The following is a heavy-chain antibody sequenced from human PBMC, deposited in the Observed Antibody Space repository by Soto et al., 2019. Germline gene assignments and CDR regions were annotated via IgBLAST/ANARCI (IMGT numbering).Heavy chain of an antibody. Sequence: GGSLRLSCAASGFTFSSYSMNWVRQAPGKGLEWVSYISSSSSTIYYADSVKGRFTISRDNVKNSLYLQMNSLRDEDTAVYSCASLFTVSGMWGPGGYHYYGIDVWGQGTTVTGS. J-gene: IGHJ6*02. D-gene: IGHD3-10*01. V-gene: IGHV3-48*02. CDR1: GFTFSSYS. CDR3: ASLFTVSGMWGPGGYHYYGIDV. CDR2: ISSSSSTI.